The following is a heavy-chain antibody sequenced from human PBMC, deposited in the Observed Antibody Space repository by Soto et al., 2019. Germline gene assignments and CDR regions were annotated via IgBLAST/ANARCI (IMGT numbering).Heavy chain of an antibody. CDR2: ISSNGGST. Sequence: GSLRLSCSASGFTFSSYAMHWVRQAPGKGLEYVSAISSNGGSTYYADSVKGRFTISRDNSKNTLYLQMSSLRAEDTAVYYCVSRDGYNYFDYWGQGTLVTVSS. CDR1: GFTFSSYA. V-gene: IGHV3-64D*09. CDR3: VSRDGYNYFDY. D-gene: IGHD5-12*01. J-gene: IGHJ4*02.